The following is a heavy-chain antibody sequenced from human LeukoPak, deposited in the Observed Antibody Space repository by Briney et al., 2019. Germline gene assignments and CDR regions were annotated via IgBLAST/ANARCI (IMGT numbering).Heavy chain of an antibody. V-gene: IGHV3-7*01. D-gene: IGHD2-21*01. Sequence: GGSLRLSCVAYGFTFSRSWMDWVRQAPGKGLEWVANIKEDGSQTYYVDSAKGRFTISRDNAKNSLYLQMDSLRVEDTAIYYCANSLDYWGRGTLVTVSS. CDR1: GFTFSRSW. CDR3: ANSLDY. J-gene: IGHJ4*02. CDR2: IKEDGSQT.